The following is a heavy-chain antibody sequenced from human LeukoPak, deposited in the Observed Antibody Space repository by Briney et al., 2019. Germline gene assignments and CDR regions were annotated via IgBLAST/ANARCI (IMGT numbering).Heavy chain of an antibody. J-gene: IGHJ4*02. D-gene: IGHD3-22*01. Sequence: PSETLSLTCAVYGVAFRGNYWSWIRQPPGKGLEWIGEINHSGSTNYNPSLKSRVTISVDTSKNQFSLKLSSVTAADTAVYYCARAYYYDSSGYYLGLDYWGQGTLVTVSS. CDR3: ARAYYYDSSGYYLGLDY. V-gene: IGHV4-34*01. CDR2: INHSGST. CDR1: GVAFRGNY.